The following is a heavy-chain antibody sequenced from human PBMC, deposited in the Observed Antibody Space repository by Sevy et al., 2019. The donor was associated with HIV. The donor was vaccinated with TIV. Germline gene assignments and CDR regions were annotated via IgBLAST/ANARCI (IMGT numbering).Heavy chain of an antibody. CDR3: ARVQRGGVPDY. Sequence: ASVKVSCTSSGYTFIAHYLHWVRQAPGQGLEWMGWINPESGDTRYTETFQGRVTMTRDTSISTAYMEVITLRSDDTAVYFCARVQRGGVPDYWGQGTLVTVSS. V-gene: IGHV1-2*02. D-gene: IGHD3-10*01. J-gene: IGHJ4*02. CDR2: INPESGDT. CDR1: GYTFIAHY.